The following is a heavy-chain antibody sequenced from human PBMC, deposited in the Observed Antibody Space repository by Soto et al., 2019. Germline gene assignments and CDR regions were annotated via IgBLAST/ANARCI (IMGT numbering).Heavy chain of an antibody. CDR3: ARRYNSAFDR. J-gene: IGHJ3*02. V-gene: IGHV3-72*01. Sequence: EVQLVESGGGLVQSGGSLRLSCEASGFTLSDHYMDWVRQAPGKGLEWVGRTRNKAYSYSTEYAASVKGRFTISRDDSKNSLYLQMNSLKTEDTAVYYCARRYNSAFDRWGQGTMVTVSS. CDR2: TRNKAYSYST. D-gene: IGHD6-13*01. CDR1: GFTLSDHY.